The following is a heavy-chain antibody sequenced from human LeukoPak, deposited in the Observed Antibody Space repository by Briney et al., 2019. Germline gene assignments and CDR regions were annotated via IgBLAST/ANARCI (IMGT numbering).Heavy chain of an antibody. CDR1: GGSFSGYY. CDR2: INHSGST. D-gene: IGHD6-13*01. V-gene: IGHV4-34*01. CDR3: ARAPYSSSRWYFDY. J-gene: IGHJ4*02. Sequence: SETLSLTCAVYGGSFSGYYWSWIRQPPGKGLEWIGEINHSGSTNYNPSLKSRVTISVDTSKNQFSLKLSSVTAAGTAVYYCARAPYSSSRWYFDYWGQGTLVTVSS.